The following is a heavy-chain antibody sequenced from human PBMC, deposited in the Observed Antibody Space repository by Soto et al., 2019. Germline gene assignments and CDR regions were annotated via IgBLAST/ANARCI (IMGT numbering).Heavy chain of an antibody. CDR1: GYTFTNYG. CDR3: VREGDGVYYYDGMDV. Sequence: QVQLVQSGDEVKKPGASVKVSCKASGYTFTNYGISWVRQAPGQGLEWMGWINGYNGNTVYTQKIQGRLTMTAETSTATAYMELRSLRSDGTAVYYSVREGDGVYYYDGMDVWGQGTTVIVSS. J-gene: IGHJ6*02. V-gene: IGHV1-18*01. CDR2: INGYNGNT. D-gene: IGHD3-10*01.